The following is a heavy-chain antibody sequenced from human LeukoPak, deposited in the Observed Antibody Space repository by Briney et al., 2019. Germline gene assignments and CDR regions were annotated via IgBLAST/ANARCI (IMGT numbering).Heavy chain of an antibody. CDR2: INHSGST. V-gene: IGHV4-34*01. CDR1: GGSFIGYY. CDR3: ARPSNYYGSGINY. D-gene: IGHD3-10*01. J-gene: IGHJ4*02. Sequence: SETLSPTCAVYGGSFIGYYWSWIRQSPGKGLEWIGEINHSGSTNYNPSLKSRVTISVDTSKNQFSLKLSSVTAADTAVYYCARPSNYYGSGINYWGQGTLVTVSS.